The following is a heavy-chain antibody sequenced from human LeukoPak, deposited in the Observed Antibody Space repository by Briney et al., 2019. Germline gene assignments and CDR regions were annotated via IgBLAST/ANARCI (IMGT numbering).Heavy chain of an antibody. CDR1: GYTFTGYY. Sequence: GASVKVSCKASGYTFTGYYIHWVRQAPGQGLEWMGWINPNSGDTNYAQKFQGRVTMTRDTSISTAYMELSRLRSDDTAVYYCARDAGYDSSGYLLYYFDYWGQGTLVTVSS. CDR3: ARDAGYDSSGYLLYYFDY. D-gene: IGHD3-22*01. CDR2: INPNSGDT. J-gene: IGHJ4*02. V-gene: IGHV1-2*02.